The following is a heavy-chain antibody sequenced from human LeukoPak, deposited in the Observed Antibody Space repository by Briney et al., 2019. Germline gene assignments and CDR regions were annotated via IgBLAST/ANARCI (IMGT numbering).Heavy chain of an antibody. V-gene: IGHV4-34*01. J-gene: IGHJ4*02. Sequence: PSETLSLTCAVYGGSFSGYYWSWIRQPPGKGLEWIGEINHSGSTNYNPSLKSRVTISVDTSKNQFSLKLSSVTAADTAVYYCARIMYSSPGGTFDYWGQGTLVTVSS. CDR3: ARIMYSSPGGTFDY. CDR1: GGSFSGYY. D-gene: IGHD6-19*01. CDR2: INHSGST.